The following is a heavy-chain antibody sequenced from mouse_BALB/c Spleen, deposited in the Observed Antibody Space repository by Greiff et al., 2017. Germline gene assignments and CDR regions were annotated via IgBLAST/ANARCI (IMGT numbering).Heavy chain of an antibody. V-gene: IGHV5-9*03. J-gene: IGHJ3*01. D-gene: IGHD2-3*01. Sequence: EVQRVESGGGLVKPGGSLKLSCAASGFTFSSYTMSWVRQTPEKRLEWVATISSGGGNTYYPDSVKGRFTISRDNAKNNLYLQMSSLRSEDTALYYCARYGGYYEGFAYWGQGTLVTVSA. CDR3: ARYGGYYEGFAY. CDR2: ISSGGGNT. CDR1: GFTFSSYT.